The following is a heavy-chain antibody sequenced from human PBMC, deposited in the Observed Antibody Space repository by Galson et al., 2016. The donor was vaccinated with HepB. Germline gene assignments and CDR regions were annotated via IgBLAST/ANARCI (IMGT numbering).Heavy chain of an antibody. D-gene: IGHD3-10*01. V-gene: IGHV4-59*12. CDR2: MYYSGNN. Sequence: SETLSLTCSVSGAAITTYHWSWIRQPPGKGLEWIGYMYYSGNNNYNPSLKSRVTMSIDTSKNHFSLKLSSVTAADTAVYYCARVLITLGRGVTPNWVDPWGQGTLVSVSS. CDR1: GAAITTYH. J-gene: IGHJ5*02. CDR3: ARVLITLGRGVTPNWVDP.